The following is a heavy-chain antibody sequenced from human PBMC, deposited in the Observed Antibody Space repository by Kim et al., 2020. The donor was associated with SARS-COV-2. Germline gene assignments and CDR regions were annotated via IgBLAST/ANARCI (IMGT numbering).Heavy chain of an antibody. CDR3: ARDGGDPGLYYYGMDV. J-gene: IGHJ6*02. V-gene: IGHV3-7*01. CDR2: IKQDGSEK. D-gene: IGHD3-16*01. Sequence: GGSLRLSCAASGFTFSSYWMSWVRQAPGKGLEWVANIKQDGSEKYYVDSVKGRFTISRDNAKNSLYLQMNSLRAEDTAVYYCARDGGDPGLYYYGMDVWGQGTTVTVSS. CDR1: GFTFSSYW.